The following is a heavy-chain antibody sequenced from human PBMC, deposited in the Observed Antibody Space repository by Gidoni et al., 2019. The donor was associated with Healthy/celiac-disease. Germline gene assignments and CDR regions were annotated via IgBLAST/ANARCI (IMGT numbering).Heavy chain of an antibody. CDR3: ARGDYGDYDNWYFDL. J-gene: IGHJ2*01. D-gene: IGHD4-17*01. CDR2: IIPILGIA. Sequence: VQLVQSGAEVKKPGSSVKVSCKASGGPFSSYAISWVRQAPGQGLEWMGGIIPILGIANYAQKFQGRVTITADKSTSTAYMELSSLRSEDTAVYYCARGDYGDYDNWYFDLWGRGTLVTVSS. CDR1: GGPFSSYA. V-gene: IGHV1-69*10.